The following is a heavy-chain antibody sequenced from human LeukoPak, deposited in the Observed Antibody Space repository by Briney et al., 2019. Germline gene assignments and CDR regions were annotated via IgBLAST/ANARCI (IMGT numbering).Heavy chain of an antibody. J-gene: IGHJ5*02. CDR3: ARGRRCSSTSCYAKVYWFDP. CDR1: GGSISSGDYY. D-gene: IGHD2-2*01. V-gene: IGHV4-30-4*01. Sequence: PSETLSLTCTVSGGSISSGDYYWSWIRQPPGKGLEWIGYIYYSGSTYYNPFLKSRVTISVDTSKNQFSLKLSSVTAADTAVYYCARGRRCSSTSCYAKVYWFDPWGQGTLVTVSS. CDR2: IYYSGST.